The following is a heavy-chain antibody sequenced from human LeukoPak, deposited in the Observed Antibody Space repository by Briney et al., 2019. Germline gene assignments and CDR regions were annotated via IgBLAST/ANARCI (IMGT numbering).Heavy chain of an antibody. V-gene: IGHV4-34*01. CDR2: INHSGST. D-gene: IGHD1-14*01. J-gene: IGHJ6*02. CDR1: GGSFRGYY. Sequence: SETLSLTCAVYGGSFRGYYWSWIRQPPGKGLEWIGEINHSGSTNYNPSLKSRVTISVDTSKNQFSLKLSSVTAADTAVYYCANRNYYYGMDVWGQGTTVTVSS. CDR3: ANRNYYYGMDV.